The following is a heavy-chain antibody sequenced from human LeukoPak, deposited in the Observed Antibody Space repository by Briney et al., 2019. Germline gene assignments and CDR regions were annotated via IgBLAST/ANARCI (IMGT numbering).Heavy chain of an antibody. D-gene: IGHD6-19*01. J-gene: IGHJ6*02. V-gene: IGHV4-34*01. CDR3: ARTRYSSGWPRLYYYYGMDV. Sequence: SETLSLTCAVYGGSFSGYYWSWIRQPPGKGLEWIGEINHSGSTNYNPSLKSRVTLSVDASKNQFSLKLSSVTAADTAVYYCARTRYSSGWPRLYYYYGMDVWGQGTTVTVSS. CDR1: GGSFSGYY. CDR2: INHSGST.